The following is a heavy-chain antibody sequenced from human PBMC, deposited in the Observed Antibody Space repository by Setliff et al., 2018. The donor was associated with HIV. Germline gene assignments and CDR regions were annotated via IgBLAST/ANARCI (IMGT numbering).Heavy chain of an antibody. CDR2: IKTKTQRGTT. CDR3: VTGVGTSSVDY. D-gene: IGHD3-22*01. CDR1: GFTFSNSW. Sequence: GGSLRLSCAASGFTFSNSWMTWVRQAPGKGLEWVGRIKTKTQRGTTDYAAPAKGRFIISRDDSKDTLYLQMNSLRSEDTAVYYCVTGVGTSSVDYWGQGTMVTVSS. V-gene: IGHV3-15*01. J-gene: IGHJ4*02.